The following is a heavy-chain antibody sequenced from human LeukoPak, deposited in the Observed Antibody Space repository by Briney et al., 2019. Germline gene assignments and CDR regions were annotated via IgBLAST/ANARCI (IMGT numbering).Heavy chain of an antibody. CDR2: INPKNGGT. CDR1: GYTFSDYF. CDR3: ARSPRVRGVFDY. J-gene: IGHJ4*02. D-gene: IGHD3-10*01. Sequence: ASVKVSCKASGYTFSDYFIHWLRQAPGQGLEWMGWINPKNGGTDYAQRVQGRVTMTRDTSIGIVYMELSRLRSDATAVYYCARSPRVRGVFDYWGQGALVTVSS. V-gene: IGHV1-2*02.